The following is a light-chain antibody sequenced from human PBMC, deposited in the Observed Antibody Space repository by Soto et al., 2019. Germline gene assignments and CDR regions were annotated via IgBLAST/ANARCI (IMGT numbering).Light chain of an antibody. CDR1: QGIRNY. CDR2: DAS. Sequence: DIQMTQSPSSLYASEGDRVSIRCQASQGIRNYLNWYQQKPGKAPKLLIYDASNLETGVPSRFSGSGSGTHFDLTISSLQPEDIATYYCQQYDNLPITFGQGTRLEI. V-gene: IGKV1-33*01. J-gene: IGKJ5*01. CDR3: QQYDNLPIT.